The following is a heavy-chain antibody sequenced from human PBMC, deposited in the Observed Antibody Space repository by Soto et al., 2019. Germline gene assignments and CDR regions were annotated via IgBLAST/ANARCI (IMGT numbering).Heavy chain of an antibody. J-gene: IGHJ3*02. V-gene: IGHV3-9*01. D-gene: IGHD3-10*01. CDR1: GFTFDDYA. CDR3: AKDFSRRRGSGSYAFDI. Sequence: GGSLRLSCADSGFTFDDYATHWVRQAPGKGLEWVSGISWNSGSIGYADSVKGRFTISRDNAKNSLYLQMNSLRAEDTALYYCAKDFSRRRGSGSYAFDIWGQWTMVTVSS. CDR2: ISWNSGSI.